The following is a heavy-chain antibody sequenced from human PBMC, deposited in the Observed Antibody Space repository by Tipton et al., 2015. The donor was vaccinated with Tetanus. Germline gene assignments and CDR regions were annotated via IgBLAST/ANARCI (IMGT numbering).Heavy chain of an antibody. CDR3: ARAGRPLREIRRVYRAPLWYFAL. CDR2: IYSSGDT. CDR1: GVSITDYY. D-gene: IGHD3-10*01. J-gene: IGHJ2*01. Sequence: LVQPSETLSLTCSVSGVSITDYYWTWIRQPAGKGLEWIGNIYSSGDTRSSPSLKSRVTLSEDTPKNQLSLTLSSVTAADTAVYYCARAGRPLREIRRVYRAPLWYFALWGRGTLVTVSS. V-gene: IGHV4-4*07.